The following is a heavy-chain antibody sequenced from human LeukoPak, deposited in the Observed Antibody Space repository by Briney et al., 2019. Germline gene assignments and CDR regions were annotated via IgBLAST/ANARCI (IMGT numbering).Heavy chain of an antibody. V-gene: IGHV1-2*02. CDR3: ARGRIVVVPWFDP. CDR2: INPNSGGT. CDR1: GYTFTGYY. J-gene: IGHJ5*02. Sequence: GASVKVSCKASGYTFTGYYMHWVRQAPGQGLEWMGWINPNSGGTNHARKFQGRVTMTRDTSISTAYMELSRLRSDDTAVYYCARGRIVVVPWFDPWGQGTLVTVSS. D-gene: IGHD2-2*01.